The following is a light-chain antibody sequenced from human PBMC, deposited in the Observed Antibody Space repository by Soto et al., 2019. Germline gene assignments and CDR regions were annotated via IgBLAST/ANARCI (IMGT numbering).Light chain of an antibody. V-gene: IGKV1-6*01. CDR1: QGIRND. Sequence: ALQMTQSPSSLSASVGDRVTITCRASQGIRNDLGWYQQKPGKAPKLLIYAAASLQSGVPSRFSGSGSGTDFTLTISSLQPEDFATYYCLQDYNYPRTFGPGTKVDIK. J-gene: IGKJ3*01. CDR2: AAA. CDR3: LQDYNYPRT.